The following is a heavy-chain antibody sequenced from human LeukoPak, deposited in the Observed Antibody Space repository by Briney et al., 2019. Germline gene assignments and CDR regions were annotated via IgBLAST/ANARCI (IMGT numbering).Heavy chain of an antibody. CDR3: TRGYYYYMDV. Sequence: GGSLRLSCVASRFTFSSYGMHWVRQPPGKGLEWVALNRDAVNAKDYADSVKGRFTISRDNSKNTVYLQMNSLRGEDTAVYYCTRGYYYYMDVWGKGTTVTISS. CDR2: NRDAVNAK. CDR1: RFTFSSYG. J-gene: IGHJ6*03. V-gene: IGHV3-30*02.